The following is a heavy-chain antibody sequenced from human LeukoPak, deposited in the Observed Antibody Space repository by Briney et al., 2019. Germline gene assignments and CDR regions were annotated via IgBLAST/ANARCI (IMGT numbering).Heavy chain of an antibody. CDR2: INHSGST. CDR3: ARGGKRGSYFDYYYYGMDV. V-gene: IGHV4-34*01. CDR1: GGPFSGYY. Sequence: PSETLSLTCAVYGGPFSGYYWSWIRQPPGKGLEWIGEINHSGSTNYNPSLKSRVTISVDTSKNQFPLKLSSVTAADTAVYYCARGGKRGSYFDYYYYGMDVWGQGTTVTVSS. D-gene: IGHD1-26*01. J-gene: IGHJ6*02.